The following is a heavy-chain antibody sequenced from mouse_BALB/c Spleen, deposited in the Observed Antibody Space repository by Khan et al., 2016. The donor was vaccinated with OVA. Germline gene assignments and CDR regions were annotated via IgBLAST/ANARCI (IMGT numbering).Heavy chain of an antibody. J-gene: IGHJ4*01. CDR3: ARGGYGSRYDAMDY. CDR2: IYPGDGDT. V-gene: IGHV1-87*01. D-gene: IGHD2-10*02. Sequence: QVRLQQSGAELARPGASVKLSCKASGYTFTSYWMHWVKQSPGQGLEWIGAIYPGDGDTRYTQKFKGKATMTADKSSSTAYMQLSSLASEDSAVYYCARGGYGSRYDAMDYWGQGTSVTVSS. CDR1: GYTFTSYW.